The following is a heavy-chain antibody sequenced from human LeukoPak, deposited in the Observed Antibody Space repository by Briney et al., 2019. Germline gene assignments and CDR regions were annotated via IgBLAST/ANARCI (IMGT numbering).Heavy chain of an antibody. Sequence: PERSLRLSCAASGFTFSHYGFHWVRQAPGKGLEWVAVIWSDGSNKYYGDSVKGRFIIYRDYSQNTVYLQMNSLRAEDTAVYYCAKDAQRGFDYSNSLEYWGQGSLVTVSS. CDR1: GFTFSHYG. D-gene: IGHD4-11*01. V-gene: IGHV3-33*06. J-gene: IGHJ4*02. CDR2: IWSDGSNK. CDR3: AKDAQRGFDYSNSLEY.